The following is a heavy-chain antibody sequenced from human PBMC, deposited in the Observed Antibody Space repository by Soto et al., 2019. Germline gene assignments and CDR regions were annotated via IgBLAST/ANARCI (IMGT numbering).Heavy chain of an antibody. J-gene: IGHJ4*02. Sequence: SVKVSCKASGGTFSSYAISWVRQAPGQGLEWMGGIIPIFGTANYAQKFQGRVTITADESASTAYMELSSLRSEDTAVYYCNTVGASGGYFDYWGQGTLVTVSS. CDR2: IIPIFGTA. V-gene: IGHV1-69*13. CDR1: GGTFSSYA. CDR3: NTVGASGGYFDY. D-gene: IGHD1-26*01.